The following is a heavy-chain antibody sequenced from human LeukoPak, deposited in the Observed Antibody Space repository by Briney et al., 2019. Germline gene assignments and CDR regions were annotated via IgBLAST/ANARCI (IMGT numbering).Heavy chain of an antibody. J-gene: IGHJ3*02. D-gene: IGHD3-22*01. CDR1: GGSISSYY. Sequence: SETLSLTCTVSGGSISSYYWSWIRQPPGKGLEWIGYIYYSGSTNYNPSLKSRVTISVDTSKNQFSLKLSSVTAADTAVYYCARVVYYYDSSAHPAFDIWGQGTMVTVS. V-gene: IGHV4-59*01. CDR3: ARVVYYYDSSAHPAFDI. CDR2: IYYSGST.